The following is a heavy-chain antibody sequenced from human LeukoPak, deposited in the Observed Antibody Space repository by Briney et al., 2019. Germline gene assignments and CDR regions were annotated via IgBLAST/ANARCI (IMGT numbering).Heavy chain of an antibody. D-gene: IGHD3-16*01. J-gene: IGHJ4*02. CDR3: ARARGGYSFDY. CDR1: GFTSSSYS. V-gene: IGHV3-21*01. CDR2: ISSSSSYI. Sequence: GGSLRLSCAASGFTSSSYSMNWVRQAPGKGLEWVSSISSSSSYIYYADSVKGRFTISRDNAKNSLYLQMNSLRAEDTAVYYCARARGGYSFDYWGQGTLVTVSS.